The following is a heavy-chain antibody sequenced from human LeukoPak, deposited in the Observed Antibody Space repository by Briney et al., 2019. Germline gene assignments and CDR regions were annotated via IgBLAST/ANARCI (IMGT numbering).Heavy chain of an antibody. V-gene: IGHV3-23*01. CDR2: ISGSGGST. J-gene: IGHJ4*02. D-gene: IGHD6-19*01. Sequence: GGSLRLSCAASGFTFDDYAMHWVRQAPGKGLEWVSAISGSGGSTYYADSVKGRFTISRDNSKNTLYLQMNSLRAEDTAVYYCAKDLAVAGNSYYFDYWGQGTLVTVSS. CDR3: AKDLAVAGNSYYFDY. CDR1: GFTFDDYA.